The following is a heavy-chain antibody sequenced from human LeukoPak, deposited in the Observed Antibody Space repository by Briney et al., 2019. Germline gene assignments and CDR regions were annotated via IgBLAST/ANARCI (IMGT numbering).Heavy chain of an antibody. CDR3: ARDKLNWNNVNDDYYFDY. CDR1: GFTFSSYS. J-gene: IGHJ4*02. V-gene: IGHV3-21*01. CDR2: ISSSSSYI. Sequence: GGSLRLSCAASGFTFSSYSMNWVRQAPGKGLEWVSSISSSSSYIYYADSVKGRFTISRDNAKNSLYLQMNSLRAEDTAVYYCARDKLNWNNVNDDYYFDYWGQGTLVTVSS. D-gene: IGHD1/OR15-1a*01.